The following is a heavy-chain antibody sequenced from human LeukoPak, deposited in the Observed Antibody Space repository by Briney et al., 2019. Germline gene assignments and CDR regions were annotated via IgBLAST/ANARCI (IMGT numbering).Heavy chain of an antibody. Sequence: GGSLRLSCAASGFTFSDYYMTWIRQAPGKGLESVAYISGSGSVIVYADSVKGRFTISRDNAQNSLYLQMNSLRDEDTAVYYCSRDPRPCDYWGQGTLVTVSS. CDR1: GFTFSDYY. CDR2: ISGSGSVI. J-gene: IGHJ4*02. V-gene: IGHV3-11*04. CDR3: SRDPRPCDY.